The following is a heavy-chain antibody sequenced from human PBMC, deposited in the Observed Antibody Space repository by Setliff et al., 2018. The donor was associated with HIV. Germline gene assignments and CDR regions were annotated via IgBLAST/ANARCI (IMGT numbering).Heavy chain of an antibody. J-gene: IGHJ6*03. CDR2: IYYNTRT. D-gene: IGHD3-3*01. CDR3: AGNQNWNGYAFPYIDV. Sequence: ETLSLTCNVSGGSISSSSFYWAWLRQPPGKEPEWIASIYYNTRTYYNLSLRSRVTISVDTSKNLFSLKMTSVTAADTAVYYCAGNQNWNGYAFPYIDVWGKGTTVTVS. CDR1: GGSISSSSFY. V-gene: IGHV4-39*02.